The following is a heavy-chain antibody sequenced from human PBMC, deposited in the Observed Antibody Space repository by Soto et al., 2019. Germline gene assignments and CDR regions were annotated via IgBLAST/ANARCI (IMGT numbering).Heavy chain of an antibody. CDR2: FRTGGDDGTT. CDR3: AKKVNSCTGSQYFDY. V-gene: IGHV3-23*01. D-gene: IGHD3-10*02. Sequence: GGSLRLSCAASGFTFSSYSMSWVRQAPGKGLEWVSGFRTGGDDGTTYYADSVKGRFTISRDNSKNTLSLQMNSLSAEDTAIYYCAKKVNSCTGSQYFDYWGQGSQVTVSS. J-gene: IGHJ4*02. CDR1: GFTFSSYS.